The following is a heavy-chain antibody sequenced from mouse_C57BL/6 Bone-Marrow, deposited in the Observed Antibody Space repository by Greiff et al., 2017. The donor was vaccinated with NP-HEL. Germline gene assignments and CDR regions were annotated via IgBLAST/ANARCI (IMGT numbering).Heavy chain of an antibody. CDR2: ISDGGSYT. J-gene: IGHJ3*01. D-gene: IGHD2-1*01. Sequence: EVKLVESGGGLVKPGGSLKLSCAASGFTFSSYAMSWVRQTPEKRLEWVATISDGGSYTYYPDNVKGRFTISRDNAKNNLYLQMSHLKSEDTAMYYCARDPRIYYGKTPFAYWGQGTLVTVSA. V-gene: IGHV5-4*01. CDR1: GFTFSSYA. CDR3: ARDPRIYYGKTPFAY.